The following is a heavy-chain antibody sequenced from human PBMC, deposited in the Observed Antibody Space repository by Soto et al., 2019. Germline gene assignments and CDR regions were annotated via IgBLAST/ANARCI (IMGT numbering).Heavy chain of an antibody. V-gene: IGHV1-46*01. J-gene: IGHJ6*02. CDR2: INPSGGST. Sequence: QVQLVQSGAESKTPGASVKVSCKASQYNFTNYCVHWVRQAPGQGLEWMGVINPSGGSTKYAQRFRGRVTMTRDTSTNTVYMDLRSLRPEATAVYFCARALYDTDSVPVGAESRYYVMDVWGRGTTVTVSS. CDR3: ARALYDTDSVPVGAESRYYVMDV. CDR1: QYNFTNYC. D-gene: IGHD3-22*01.